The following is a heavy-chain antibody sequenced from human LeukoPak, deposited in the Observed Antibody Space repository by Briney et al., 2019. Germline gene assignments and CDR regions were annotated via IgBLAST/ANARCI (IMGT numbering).Heavy chain of an antibody. Sequence: ASVKVSCKASGYTFTSYAMNWVRQAPGQGLEWMGWINTNTGNPTYAQGFTGRFVFSLDTSVSTAYLQISSLKAEDTAVYYCARDRSPYYDFWSGPSLNWFDPWGQGTLVTVSS. CDR2: INTNTGNP. D-gene: IGHD3-3*01. J-gene: IGHJ5*02. CDR1: GYTFTSYA. CDR3: ARDRSPYYDFWSGPSLNWFDP. V-gene: IGHV7-4-1*02.